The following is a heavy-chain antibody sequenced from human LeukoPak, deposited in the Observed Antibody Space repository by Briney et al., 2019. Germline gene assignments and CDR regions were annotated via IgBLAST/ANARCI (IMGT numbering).Heavy chain of an antibody. CDR2: IRYDGSKK. J-gene: IGHJ4*02. V-gene: IGHV3-30*02. CDR3: AADSSRDYFDY. CDR1: GFTLSSYS. D-gene: IGHD3-22*01. Sequence: PGGSLRLSCAASGFTLSSYSMHWVRQAPGKGLEWVAFIRYDGSKKYADSVKGRLTISRDNSKNTLYLQMNSLRSEDTAVYYCAADSSRDYFDYWGQGTLVTVSS.